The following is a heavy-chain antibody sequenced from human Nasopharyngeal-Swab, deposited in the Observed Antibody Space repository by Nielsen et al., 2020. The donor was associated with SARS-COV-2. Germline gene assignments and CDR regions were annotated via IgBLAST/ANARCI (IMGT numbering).Heavy chain of an antibody. CDR1: GGSISGYY. J-gene: IGHJ4*02. CDR3: ARGRLDYDSSGAQIDY. Sequence: SETLSLTCAVYGGSISGYYWSWIRQPPGKGLEWIGEISHYGSTNYNPSLKSRVTISVDTSKNQFSLKLSSVTAADTAVYYCARGRLDYDSSGAQIDYWGQGTLVTVSS. CDR2: ISHYGST. D-gene: IGHD3-22*01. V-gene: IGHV4-34*01.